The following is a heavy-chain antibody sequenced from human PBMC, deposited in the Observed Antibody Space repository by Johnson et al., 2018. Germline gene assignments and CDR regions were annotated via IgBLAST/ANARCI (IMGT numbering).Heavy chain of an antibody. D-gene: IGHD3-10*01. Sequence: VQLVESGGGLVQPGGSLRLSCVASGFTYSYYWMHWVRQAPGKGLEWVSSISASGRSTYYTDSVKGRFTISRDNSKNTLFLQMNSLRVEDTAVYYCAKGSSTVRGVFYYNYMDVWGKGTTVTVSS. CDR3: AKGSSTVRGVFYYNYMDV. CDR1: GFTYSYYW. V-gene: IGHV3-23*04. CDR2: ISASGRST. J-gene: IGHJ6*03.